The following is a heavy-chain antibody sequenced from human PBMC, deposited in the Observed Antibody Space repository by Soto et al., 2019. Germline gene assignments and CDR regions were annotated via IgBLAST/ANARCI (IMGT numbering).Heavy chain of an antibody. CDR1: GGSLSGYQ. Sequence: QVQLQQWGAGLLKPSETLSLTCAVYGGSLSGYQWTWIRQTPGKGLEWIGEISHVGSTRYNPSLKSRVTISVDTSKNQFSLRLTSLTAADTAVYYCARDWAAPTHFDYWGQGSLVTVSS. CDR2: ISHVGST. J-gene: IGHJ4*02. D-gene: IGHD7-27*01. V-gene: IGHV4-34*01. CDR3: ARDWAAPTHFDY.